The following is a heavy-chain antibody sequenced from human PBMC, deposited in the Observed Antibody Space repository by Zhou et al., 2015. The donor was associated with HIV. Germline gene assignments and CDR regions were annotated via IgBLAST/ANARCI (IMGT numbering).Heavy chain of an antibody. Sequence: QVQLVQSGAEVKKPGSSVKVSCKASGGTFSSYAISWVRQAPGQGLEWMGGIIPIFGTANYAQKFQGRVTITADESTSTAYMELSSLRSEDTAVYYCARRGGYLAVAGTSSAFDIWAKGQWSPSLQ. CDR1: GGTFSSYA. D-gene: IGHD6-19*01. CDR2: IIPIFGTA. CDR3: ARRGGYLAVAGTSSAFDI. J-gene: IGHJ3*02. V-gene: IGHV1-69*12.